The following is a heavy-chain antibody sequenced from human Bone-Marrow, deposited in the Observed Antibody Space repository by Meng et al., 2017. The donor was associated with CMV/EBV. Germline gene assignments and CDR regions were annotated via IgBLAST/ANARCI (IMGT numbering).Heavy chain of an antibody. CDR3: ARSYGLDV. Sequence: GESLKISCEASGFFFGSFWMTWVRQAPGKGLEWAANIKYDGSEKSYAESLKGRFTISRDNAKNSLYLQVSSLRVEDTAVYYCARSYGLDVWGQGTTVTVSS. J-gene: IGHJ6*02. CDR2: IKYDGSEK. D-gene: IGHD3-10*01. CDR1: GFFFGSFW. V-gene: IGHV3-7*01.